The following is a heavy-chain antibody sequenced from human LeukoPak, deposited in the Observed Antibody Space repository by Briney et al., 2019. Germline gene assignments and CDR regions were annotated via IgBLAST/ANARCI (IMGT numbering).Heavy chain of an antibody. D-gene: IGHD3-10*01. CDR2: ISGSGGST. Sequence: GGSLRLSCAASGFTFSSYAMSWVRQAPGKGLEWVSAISGSGGSTYYADSVKGRFTISRDNSKNTLYLQMNSLRAEDTAVYYCAKDRPNYGPGSYYNDYYYGMDVWGQGTTVTVSS. V-gene: IGHV3-23*01. CDR1: GFTFSSYA. J-gene: IGHJ6*02. CDR3: AKDRPNYGPGSYYNDYYYGMDV.